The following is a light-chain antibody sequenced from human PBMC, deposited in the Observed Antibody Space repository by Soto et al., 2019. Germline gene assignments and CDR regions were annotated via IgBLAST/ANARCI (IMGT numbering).Light chain of an antibody. CDR2: ATF. CDR1: QDIRSD. CDR3: LQLNSYTRT. V-gene: IGKV1-17*02. Sequence: DIQMAQSPSSLSESVGDRVTITCRSIQDIRSDLGWYQKRAGRDPKSLIYATFTLQSGVPSRFSGSRSGTEFNLTISKLQTEDFATYYCLQLNSYTRTFGQGTKVDIK. J-gene: IGKJ1*01.